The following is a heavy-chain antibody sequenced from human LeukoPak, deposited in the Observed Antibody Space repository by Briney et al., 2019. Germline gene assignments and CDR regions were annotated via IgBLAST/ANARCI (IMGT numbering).Heavy chain of an antibody. D-gene: IGHD4-17*01. V-gene: IGHV3-21*01. CDR2: ISSDSSYI. CDR3: VRGSYGAYDY. J-gene: IGHJ4*02. Sequence: PGGSLRLSCAASGLIFTTYTLNWFGKAPGKGLEWVSSISSDSSYIYYADAVHGRFTVSRDNAKYSLYLQMNSLRAEDTAVYYCVRGSYGAYDYWGQGSLVTVSS. CDR1: GLIFTTYT.